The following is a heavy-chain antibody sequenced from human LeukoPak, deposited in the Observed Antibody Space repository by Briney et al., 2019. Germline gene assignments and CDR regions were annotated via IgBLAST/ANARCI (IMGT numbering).Heavy chain of an antibody. CDR3: ATGLPSYYDSSGYYFFDY. D-gene: IGHD3-22*01. CDR2: FDPEDGET. V-gene: IGHV1-24*01. Sequence: ASVKVSCKVSGYTLTELSMHWVRQAPGKGLEWMGGFDPEDGETIYAQKFQGRVTMTEDTSTDTAYMELSSLRSEDTAVYYCATGLPSYYDSSGYYFFDYWGQGTLVTVPS. J-gene: IGHJ4*02. CDR1: GYTLTELS.